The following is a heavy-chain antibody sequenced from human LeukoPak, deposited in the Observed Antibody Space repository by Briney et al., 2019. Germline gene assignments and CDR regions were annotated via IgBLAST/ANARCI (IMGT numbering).Heavy chain of an antibody. CDR2: IIPIFGTA. CDR1: GGTFSSYA. J-gene: IGHJ4*02. Sequence: SVKVSCKASGGTFSSYAISWVRQAPGQGLEWMGRIIPIFGTANYAQRLQGRVTITTDESTSTAYMELSSLRSEDTAVYYCARVDSWDTAMVTLDYWGQGTLVTVSS. CDR3: ARVDSWDTAMVTLDY. V-gene: IGHV1-69*05. D-gene: IGHD5-18*01.